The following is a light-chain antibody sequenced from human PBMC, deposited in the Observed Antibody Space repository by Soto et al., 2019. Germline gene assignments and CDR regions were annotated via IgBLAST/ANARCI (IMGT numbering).Light chain of an antibody. CDR2: GAS. J-gene: IGKJ1*01. CDR1: QSISDT. CDR3: QQYDNWPWT. Sequence: EIGVTQSPSTLSVSKGGRATLSCRASQSISDTLAWYQQKPGQAPRLLIHGASTRATGFPARFSGSGSGTDFTLTISSLQSEDFAVYYCQQYDNWPWTFGQGTKVDIK. V-gene: IGKV3-15*01.